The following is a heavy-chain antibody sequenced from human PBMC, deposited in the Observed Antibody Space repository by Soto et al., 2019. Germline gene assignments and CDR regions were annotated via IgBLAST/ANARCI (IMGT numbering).Heavy chain of an antibody. D-gene: IGHD6-6*01. V-gene: IGHV4-34*01. Sequence: SETLSLTCAVYGGSFSGYYWSWIRQPPGKGLEWIGEINHSGSTNYNPSLKSRVTISVDTSKNQSSLKLSSVTAADTAVYYCARVDRRHPPRIAARPNYYYYGMDVWGQGTTVTVSS. CDR2: INHSGST. CDR1: GGSFSGYY. CDR3: ARVDRRHPPRIAARPNYYYYGMDV. J-gene: IGHJ6*02.